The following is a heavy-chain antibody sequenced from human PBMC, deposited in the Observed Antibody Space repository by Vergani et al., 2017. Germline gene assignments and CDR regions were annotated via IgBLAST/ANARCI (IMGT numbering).Heavy chain of an antibody. V-gene: IGHV6-1*01. CDR1: GDSVSSNSAA. CDR3: ARGALGIAAACGNYYYYYYMDV. D-gene: IGHD6-13*01. CDR2: TYYRSKWYH. Sequence: QVQLPQSGPGLVKPSQTLSLTCAISGDSVSSNSAAWNWIRQSPSRGLEWLGRTYYRSKWYHDYAVSVKSRITINPDTSKNPVSLQLNSVTPEDTAVYYCARGALGIAAACGNYYYYYYMDVWGKGTTVTVSS. J-gene: IGHJ6*03.